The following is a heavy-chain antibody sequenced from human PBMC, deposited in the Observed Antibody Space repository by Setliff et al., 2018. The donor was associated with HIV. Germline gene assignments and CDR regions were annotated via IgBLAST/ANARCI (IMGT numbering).Heavy chain of an antibody. CDR1: GGSISSHY. CDR3: ARSPERGYDSDWFDP. Sequence: KTSETLSLTCTVSGGSISSHYWTWIRQPPGKGLEWIGYISSSGSTNYNPSLKSRVTISVDTSKNQFSLKLSSATAPDTAVYYGARSPERGYDSDWFDPWG. J-gene: IGHJ5*02. V-gene: IGHV4-59*11. D-gene: IGHD5-12*01. CDR2: ISSSGST.